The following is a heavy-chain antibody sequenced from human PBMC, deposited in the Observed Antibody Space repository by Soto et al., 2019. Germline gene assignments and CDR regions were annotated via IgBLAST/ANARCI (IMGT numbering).Heavy chain of an antibody. V-gene: IGHV3-7*01. J-gene: IGHJ4*02. CDR3: ARESKVGDYGYFDY. D-gene: IGHD4-17*01. Sequence: EVQLVESGGGLVQPGGSLRLSCAASGFTFSSYWMSWVRQAPGKGLEWVANIKQDGSEKYYVDSVEGRFTISRDNANNSLYLQMNSRRADDTAVYYCARESKVGDYGYFDYWGQGTLVTVSS. CDR1: GFTFSSYW. CDR2: IKQDGSEK.